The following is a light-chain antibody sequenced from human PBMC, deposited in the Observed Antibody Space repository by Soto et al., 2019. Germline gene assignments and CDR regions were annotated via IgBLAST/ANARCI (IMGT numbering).Light chain of an antibody. CDR1: QSISRY. V-gene: IGKV1-39*01. CDR2: SAS. J-gene: IGKJ5*01. CDR3: QQRRSWPPTIT. Sequence: DIQMTQSPSSLSASVGDRVTITCRASQSISRYLNWYQQNPGKAPKLLIYSASNLQSGVPSRFSGSGSGTEFTLTISSLEPEDFAVYYCQQRRSWPPTITFGQGTRLEIK.